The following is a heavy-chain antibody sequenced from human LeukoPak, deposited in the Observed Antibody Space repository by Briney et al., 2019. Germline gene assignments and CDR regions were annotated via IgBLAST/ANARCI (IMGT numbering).Heavy chain of an antibody. D-gene: IGHD1-14*01. J-gene: IGHJ4*02. CDR1: GFTFSSYS. CDR3: ARDLSGSFDY. V-gene: IGHV3-21*01. Sequence: GGFLRLYCAASGFTFSSYSMNWVRQVPGYGLEWVSSISSSSSYIYYADSVKGRFTISRDNAKNSLYLQMNSLRAEDTAVYYCARDLSGSFDYWGQGTLVTVSS. CDR2: ISSSSSYI.